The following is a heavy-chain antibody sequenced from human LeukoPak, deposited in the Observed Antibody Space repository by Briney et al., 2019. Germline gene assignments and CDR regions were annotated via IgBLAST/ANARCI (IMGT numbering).Heavy chain of an antibody. D-gene: IGHD3-10*01. CDR1: GFTFSSYS. V-gene: IGHV3-21*01. J-gene: IGHJ4*02. Sequence: PGGSLRLSCAASGFTFSSYSMNWVRQAPGKGLEWVSSISNSSRYTYYADSVKGRFTISRDNAKNSLYLQMNSLRAEDTAVYYCARVLSRTMVRGVIVYWGQGTLVTV. CDR2: ISNSSRYT. CDR3: ARVLSRTMVRGVIVY.